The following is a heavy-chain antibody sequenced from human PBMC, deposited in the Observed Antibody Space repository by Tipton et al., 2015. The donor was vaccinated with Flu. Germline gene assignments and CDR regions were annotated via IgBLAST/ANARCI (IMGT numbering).Heavy chain of an antibody. CDR2: VYFSGNT. Sequence: PGLVKPSETLSLTCSVSGGSIGSYYWGWIRQAPGEGLEWIGQVYFSGNTDYNPSLKSRVSISVDTSKSQFSLRLTSVTAADTAVYYCARLSYYDVDLKNFYFDYWGQGVLVSVSS. D-gene: IGHD3-10*02. CDR3: ARLSYYDVDLKNFYFDY. V-gene: IGHV4-59*12. CDR1: GGSIGSYY. J-gene: IGHJ4*02.